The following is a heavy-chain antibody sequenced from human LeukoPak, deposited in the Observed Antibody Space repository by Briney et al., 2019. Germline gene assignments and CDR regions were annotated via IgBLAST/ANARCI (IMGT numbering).Heavy chain of an antibody. J-gene: IGHJ4*02. V-gene: IGHV4-39*01. CDR1: GGSISSSSYY. CDR3: ARQRDYYDSRGYYSD. D-gene: IGHD3-22*01. Sequence: SETLSLTCTVSGGSISSSSYYWGWIRQPPGKGLEWIGSIYFSGRTYYNPSLKSRVTISVTTSKNQFSLKLSSVTAADTAVYYCARQRDYYDSRGYYSDWGQGTPVTVSS. CDR2: IYFSGRT.